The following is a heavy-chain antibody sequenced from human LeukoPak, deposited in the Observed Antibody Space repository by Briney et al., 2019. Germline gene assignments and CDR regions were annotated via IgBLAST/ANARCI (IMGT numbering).Heavy chain of an antibody. CDR3: ARGDSSSSGNWFDP. CDR2: IYHSGSI. V-gene: IGHV4-4*02. D-gene: IGHD6-6*01. J-gene: IGHJ5*02. Sequence: SETLSLTCAVSGGSISTNNWWTWVRQPPGKGLEWIGEIYHSGSINHNPSLKSRVTMSVDKSKNQFSLKLSSVTAADTAVYYCARGDSSSSGNWFDPWGQGTLVIVSS. CDR1: GGSISTNNW.